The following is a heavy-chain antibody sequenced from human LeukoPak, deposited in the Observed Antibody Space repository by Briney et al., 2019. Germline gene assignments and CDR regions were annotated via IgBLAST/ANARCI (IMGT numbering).Heavy chain of an antibody. Sequence: QTGGSLRLSCAASGFTFDDYAMHWVRQAPGKGLEWVSGISWNSGSIGYADSVKGRFTVSRDNAKNSLYLQMNSLRAEDTALYYCARSGRWYEMATSIDYWGQGTLVTVSS. CDR3: ARSGRWYEMATSIDY. V-gene: IGHV3-9*01. D-gene: IGHD5-24*01. CDR1: GFTFDDYA. CDR2: ISWNSGSI. J-gene: IGHJ4*02.